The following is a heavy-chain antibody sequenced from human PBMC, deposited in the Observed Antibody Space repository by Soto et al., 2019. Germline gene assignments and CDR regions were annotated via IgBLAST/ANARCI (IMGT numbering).Heavy chain of an antibody. CDR3: ARDIKRAAAAGYYYYNAMDV. CDR1: GGTFSSYG. CDR2: IIPIFDTS. V-gene: IGHV1-69*06. J-gene: IGHJ6*02. D-gene: IGHD6-13*01. Sequence: SVKVSCKASGGTFSSYGINWVRQAPGQGLEWMGGIIPIFDTSNSAQKFQGRVTIIADKSTSTVYMELSSLRSEDTAVYYCARDIKRAAAAGYYYYNAMDVWGQGXTVTVYS.